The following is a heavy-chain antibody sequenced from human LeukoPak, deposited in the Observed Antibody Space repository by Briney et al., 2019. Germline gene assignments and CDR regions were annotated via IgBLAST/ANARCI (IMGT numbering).Heavy chain of an antibody. Sequence: PGGSLRLSCAASGFTFSSYEMNWVRQAPGKGLEWVSYISSSGSTIYYADSVKGRFTISRDNAKNSLYLQMNSLRAEDTAVYYCARDSYYGSGSLYFDYWGQGTLVTVSS. CDR1: GFTFSSYE. J-gene: IGHJ4*02. V-gene: IGHV3-48*03. CDR3: ARDSYYGSGSLYFDY. D-gene: IGHD3-10*01. CDR2: ISSSGSTI.